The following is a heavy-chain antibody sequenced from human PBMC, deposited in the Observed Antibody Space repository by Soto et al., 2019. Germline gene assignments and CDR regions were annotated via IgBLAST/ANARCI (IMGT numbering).Heavy chain of an antibody. CDR3: AGDRDIAAAGTFDY. CDR1: GFTFSSYG. V-gene: IGHV3-33*01. Sequence: GGSLRLSCAASGFTFSSYGMHWVRQAPGKGLEWVAVIWYDGSNKYYADSVKGRFTISRDNSKNTLYLQMNSLRAEDTAVYYCAGDRDIAAAGTFDYWGQGTLVTVSS. D-gene: IGHD6-13*01. J-gene: IGHJ4*02. CDR2: IWYDGSNK.